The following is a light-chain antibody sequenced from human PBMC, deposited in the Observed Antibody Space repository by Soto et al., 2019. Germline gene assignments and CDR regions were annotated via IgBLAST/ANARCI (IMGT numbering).Light chain of an antibody. CDR3: QQRSNWPPLT. J-gene: IGKJ4*01. V-gene: IGKV3-11*01. CDR2: DAS. CDR1: QSLSSY. Sequence: EIVMTQSPATLSVSPGERATLSCRASQSLSSYLAWYQQKPGQAPRLLIYDASNRATGIPARFSGSGSGTDFTLTISSLEPEDFAVYYCQQRSNWPPLTFGGGTKVEIK.